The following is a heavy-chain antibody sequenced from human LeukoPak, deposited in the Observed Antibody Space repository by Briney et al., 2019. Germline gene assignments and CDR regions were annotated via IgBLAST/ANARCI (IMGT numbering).Heavy chain of an antibody. CDR3: ARRLTQYDCFDP. CDR1: GDSVASNSTA. D-gene: IGHD2-2*01. J-gene: IGHJ5*02. Sequence: SQTLSLTCVTSGDSVASNSTACNWIRQSPSRGLEWLGRTYYRSKWYNDYAVSVRGRITVNPDTSKNQFSLHLNSVTPEDTAVYYCARRLTQYDCFDPWGQGILVTVSS. CDR2: TYYRSKWYN. V-gene: IGHV6-1*01.